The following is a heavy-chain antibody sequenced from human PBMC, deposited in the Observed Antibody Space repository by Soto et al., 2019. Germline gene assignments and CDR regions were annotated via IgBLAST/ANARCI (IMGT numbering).Heavy chain of an antibody. D-gene: IGHD3-10*01. J-gene: IGHJ5*02. CDR2: IHYSGST. Sequence: QVLLQESGPGLVKPSETLSLTCTVSGGSINNYYWNWIPQPPGKGLEWIGSIHYSGSTNSKHSLKIQVTISVDTSKNQFSLKLNSVTAADTAVYYCATGRFSALVRGVLIFDPWGQGTLVTVSS. CDR3: ATGRFSALVRGVLIFDP. V-gene: IGHV4-59*01. CDR1: GGSINNYY.